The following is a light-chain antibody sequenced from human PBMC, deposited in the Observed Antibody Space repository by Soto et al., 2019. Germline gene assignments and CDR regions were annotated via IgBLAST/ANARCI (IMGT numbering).Light chain of an antibody. CDR1: QGISSY. V-gene: IGKV1-9*01. J-gene: IGKJ5*01. Sequence: IQLTQSPSSLSASVGDRVTITCRASQGISSYLTWYQQKPGKAPKVLIYVASTLQSGVPSRFRGSGSGTDFTLTISSLQPEDSATYYCQQLNSFPITFGQGTRLEIK. CDR3: QQLNSFPIT. CDR2: VAS.